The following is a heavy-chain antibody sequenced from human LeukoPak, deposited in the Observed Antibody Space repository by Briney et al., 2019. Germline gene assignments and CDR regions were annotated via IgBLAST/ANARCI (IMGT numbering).Heavy chain of an antibody. CDR2: INPKSGNR. V-gene: IGHV1-8*03. J-gene: IGHJ4*02. D-gene: IGHD1-26*01. Sequence: GASVKVSCKASEYTFTTLDINWVRQATGQGLEWMGWINPKSGNRGYAQKFQGRVTITRDTSISTAYMELSSLRSEDTAVYYCARGSGSYHPLYFDYWGQGTLVTVSS. CDR3: ARGSGSYHPLYFDY. CDR1: EYTFTTLD.